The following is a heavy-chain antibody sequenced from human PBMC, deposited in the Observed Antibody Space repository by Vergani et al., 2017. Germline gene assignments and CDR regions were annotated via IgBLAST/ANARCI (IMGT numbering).Heavy chain of an antibody. CDR2: IYTSGST. CDR3: ARDAPTDPYYYYYMDV. CDR1: GGSISSYY. J-gene: IGHJ6*03. V-gene: IGHV4-4*07. Sequence: QVQLQESGPGLVKPSETLSLTCTVSGGSISSYYWSWIRQPAGKGLEWIGRIYTSGSTNYNPSLKSRVTMSVDTSKNQFSLKLRSVTAADTAVYYCARDAPTDPYYYYYMDVWGKGTTVTVSS.